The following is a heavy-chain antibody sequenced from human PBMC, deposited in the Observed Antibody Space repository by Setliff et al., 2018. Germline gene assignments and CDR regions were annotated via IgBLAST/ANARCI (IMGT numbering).Heavy chain of an antibody. J-gene: IGHJ4*02. CDR1: GGSIRNYY. CDR2: IYYSGNT. D-gene: IGHD3-3*01. CDR3: ARGYYNFLSGYYTPYYFDY. Sequence: PSATLSLTCTVSGGSIRNYYWSWIRQPPGKGLEWIGYIYYSGNTNYNPSLKSRVTISVDTSKNQFSLKLSSVTAADTAVYFCARGYYNFLSGYYTPYYFDYWGQGTLVTVSS. V-gene: IGHV4-59*01.